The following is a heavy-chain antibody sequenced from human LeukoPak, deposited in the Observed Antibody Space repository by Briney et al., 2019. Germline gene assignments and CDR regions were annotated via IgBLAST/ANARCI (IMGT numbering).Heavy chain of an antibody. D-gene: IGHD2-8*01. CDR2: INSDGSGT. CDR3: ARDLMVGSPFDS. Sequence: GGSLRLSCAASTFTFSDYWMHGVRQAPGKGLVWVSRINSDGSGTRYADSVKGRFTISRDNAKNTLYLQMNSLTAEDTAVYYCARDLMVGSPFDSWGQGSLVTVSS. V-gene: IGHV3-74*01. CDR1: TFTFSDYW. J-gene: IGHJ4*02.